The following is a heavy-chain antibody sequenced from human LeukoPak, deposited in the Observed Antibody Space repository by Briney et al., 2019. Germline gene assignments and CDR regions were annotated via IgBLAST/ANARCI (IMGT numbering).Heavy chain of an antibody. Sequence: GASVKVSCKASGYTFTSYDINWVRQATGQGLEWMGWMNPNSGNTGYAQKFQGRVTMTRNISISTAYMELSSLRSEDTAVYYCARGPPYGDYSSKPVDVWGKGTTVTVSS. V-gene: IGHV1-8*01. CDR2: MNPNSGNT. CDR1: GYTFTSYD. CDR3: ARGPPYGDYSSKPVDV. D-gene: IGHD4-17*01. J-gene: IGHJ6*04.